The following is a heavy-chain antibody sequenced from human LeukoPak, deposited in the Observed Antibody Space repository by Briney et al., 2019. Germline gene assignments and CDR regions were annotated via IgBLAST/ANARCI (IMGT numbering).Heavy chain of an antibody. V-gene: IGHV3-74*01. CDR2: INTDGSST. CDR1: GFTFSSYA. Sequence: GGSLRLSCAASGFTFSSYAMTWVRQAPWKGLVWVSRINTDGSSTSYADSVKGRFTISRDNAKNTLYLQMNSLRAEGTAVYYCARTIPYYDFWSGYFDYWGQGTLVTVSS. D-gene: IGHD3-3*01. J-gene: IGHJ4*02. CDR3: ARTIPYYDFWSGYFDY.